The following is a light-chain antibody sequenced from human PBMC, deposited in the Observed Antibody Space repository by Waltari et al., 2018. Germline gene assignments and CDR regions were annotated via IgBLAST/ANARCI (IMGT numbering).Light chain of an antibody. J-gene: IGLJ1*01. CDR3: QVWETTRGHQGV. CDR1: DVGSYS. CDR2: YDN. Sequence: YVLTQPPSVSVAPGNTATITCGGDDVGSYSVHWYQKKPGQAPVLVIFYDNDRPSGIPERFSGSKSGKTATLTISRVEAGDEADYYCQVWETTRGHQGVFGPGTKVTVL. V-gene: IGLV3-21*01.